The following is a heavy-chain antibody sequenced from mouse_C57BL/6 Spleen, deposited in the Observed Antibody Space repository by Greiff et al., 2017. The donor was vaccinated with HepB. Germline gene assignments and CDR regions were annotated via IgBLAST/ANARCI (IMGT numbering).Heavy chain of an antibody. J-gene: IGHJ4*01. D-gene: IGHD3-2*02. CDR2: IDPETGGT. Sequence: VQLQQSGAELVRPGASVTLSCKASGYTFTDYEMHWVKQTPVHGLEWIGAIDPETGGTAYNQKFKGKAILTADTSSSTAYMELRSLTSEDSAVYYCTRVREARGVYYTKDYWGQGTSLTVSS. CDR3: TRVREARGVYYTKDY. V-gene: IGHV1-15*01. CDR1: GYTFTDYE.